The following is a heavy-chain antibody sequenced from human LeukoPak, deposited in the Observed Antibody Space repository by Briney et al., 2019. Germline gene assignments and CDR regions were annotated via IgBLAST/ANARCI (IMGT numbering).Heavy chain of an antibody. J-gene: IGHJ4*02. CDR1: GFTVSSNY. Sequence: GGSLRLSCAASGFTVSSNYMSWVRQAPGKGLEWVSVIYPGGSTYYADSVKGRFTISRDNSKNTLYLQMNSLRAEDTAVYYCARGRIAVATPWDYWGQGTLVTVSS. CDR3: ARGRIAVATPWDY. CDR2: IYPGGST. D-gene: IGHD6-19*01. V-gene: IGHV3-53*01.